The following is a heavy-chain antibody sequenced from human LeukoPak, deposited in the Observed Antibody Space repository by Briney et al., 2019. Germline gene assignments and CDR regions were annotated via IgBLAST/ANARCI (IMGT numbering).Heavy chain of an antibody. CDR3: ARVTVGAGYSYGNYYYYMDV. Sequence: SETLSLTCAVYGGSFSGYYWSWIRQPPGKGLEWIGEINHSGSTNYNPSLKSRVTISVDTSNNQFSLKLSSVTAADTAVYYCARVTVGAGYSYGNYYYYMDVWGKGTTVTVSS. CDR2: INHSGST. V-gene: IGHV4-34*01. J-gene: IGHJ6*03. CDR1: GGSFSGYY. D-gene: IGHD5-18*01.